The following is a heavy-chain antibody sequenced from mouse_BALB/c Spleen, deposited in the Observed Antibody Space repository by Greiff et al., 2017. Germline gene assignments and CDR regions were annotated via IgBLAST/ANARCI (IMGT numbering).Heavy chain of an antibody. CDR2: ISSGGST. CDR3: ASPSTMITTSGFAY. D-gene: IGHD2-4*01. J-gene: IGHJ3*01. Sequence: EVQGVESGGGLVKPGGSLKLSCAASGFTFSSYAMSWVRQTPEKRLEWVASISSGGSTYYPDSVKGRFTISRDNARNILYLQMSSLRSEDTAMYYCASPSTMITTSGFAYWGQGTLVTVSA. CDR1: GFTFSSYA. V-gene: IGHV5-6-5*01.